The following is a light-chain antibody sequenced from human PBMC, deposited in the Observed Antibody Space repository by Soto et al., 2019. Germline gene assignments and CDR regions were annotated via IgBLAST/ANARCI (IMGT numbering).Light chain of an antibody. V-gene: IGLV8-61*01. CDR3: VLYMGSGIRV. CDR1: SGSVSTTYY. J-gene: IGLJ3*02. CDR2: STN. Sequence: QAVVTQEPSFSVSPGGTVTLTCGLSSGSVSTTYYPSWYQQTPGQAPRTLIYSTNVRSSGVPDRFSGSILGSKAALTITGAQADDESDYYCVLYMGSGIRVFGGGTKVTVL.